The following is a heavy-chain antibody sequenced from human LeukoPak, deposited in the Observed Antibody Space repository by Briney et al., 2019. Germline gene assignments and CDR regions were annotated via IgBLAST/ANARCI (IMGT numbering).Heavy chain of an antibody. Sequence: SETLSLTCTVSGGSISSYYWGWIRQPAGKGLEWIGRIHTSESTNYNPSLKSRVTMSVDTSKNQFSLKLSSVTAADTAVYYCARDYYSNSFYYYYYYMDVWGKGTTVTVSS. CDR2: IHTSEST. J-gene: IGHJ6*03. CDR1: GGSISSYY. V-gene: IGHV4-4*07. D-gene: IGHD4-11*01. CDR3: ARDYYSNSFYYYYYYMDV.